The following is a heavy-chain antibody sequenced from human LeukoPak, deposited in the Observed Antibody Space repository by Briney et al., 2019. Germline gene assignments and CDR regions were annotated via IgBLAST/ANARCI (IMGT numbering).Heavy chain of an antibody. CDR2: ISGSGDKT. V-gene: IGHV3-23*01. J-gene: IGHJ4*02. CDR3: AKDRMVYGY. CDR1: GFTFSTSA. D-gene: IGHD2-8*01. Sequence: GGSLRLSCAASGFTFSTSAMSWVRQAPGKGLEWVSAISGSGDKTYYADSVKGRFTVSRDNSKNTLYLQMNSLRAEDTAVYYCAKDRMVYGYWGQGTLVAVSS.